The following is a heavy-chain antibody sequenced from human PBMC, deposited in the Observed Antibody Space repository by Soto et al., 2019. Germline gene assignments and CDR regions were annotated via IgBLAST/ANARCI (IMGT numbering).Heavy chain of an antibody. CDR3: ARAVVAGAFDI. Sequence: PGGSLRLCCAASGFSETSYWMSLVRHAPGKGLEWVANIKQDGSEKYYVDSVKGRFTISRDNAKNSLYLQMNSLRAEDTAVYYCARAVVAGAFDICGPGTMVTVSS. CDR2: IKQDGSEK. J-gene: IGHJ3*02. D-gene: IGHD2-21*01. CDR1: GFSETSYW. V-gene: IGHV3-7*01.